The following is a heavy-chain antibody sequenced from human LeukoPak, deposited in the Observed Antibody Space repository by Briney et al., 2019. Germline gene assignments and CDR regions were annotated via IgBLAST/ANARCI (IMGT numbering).Heavy chain of an antibody. CDR3: ASSAVFGVVITPLYGMDV. CDR2: MSFDGSNK. Sequence: GGSLRLSCAASGFTFSNYAMHWVRQAPGKGLEWVAVMSFDGSNKYYADSVKGRFTISRDNSKNTLYLQMNSLRAEDTAVYYCASSAVFGVVITPLYGMDVWGQGTTVTVSS. V-gene: IGHV3-30-3*01. CDR1: GFTFSNYA. J-gene: IGHJ6*02. D-gene: IGHD3-3*01.